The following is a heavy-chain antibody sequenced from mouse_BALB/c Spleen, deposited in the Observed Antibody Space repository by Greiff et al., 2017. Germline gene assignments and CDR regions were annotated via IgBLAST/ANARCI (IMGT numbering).Heavy chain of an antibody. CDR2: ISSGGST. J-gene: IGHJ4*01. D-gene: IGHD1-1*01. CDR3: AREDYYGSESDYAMDY. Sequence: DVKLVESGGGLVKPGGSLKLSCAASGFTFSSYAMSWVRQTPEKRLEWVASISSGGSTYYPDSVKGRFTISRDNARNILYLQMSSLRSEDTAMYYCAREDYYGSESDYAMDYWGQGTSVTVSS. CDR1: GFTFSSYA. V-gene: IGHV5-6-5*01.